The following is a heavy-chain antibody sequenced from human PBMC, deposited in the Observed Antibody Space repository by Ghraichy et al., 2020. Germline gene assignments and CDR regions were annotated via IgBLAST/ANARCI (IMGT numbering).Heavy chain of an antibody. J-gene: IGHJ4*02. CDR2: IYYSGST. V-gene: IGHV4-39*07. Sequence: SETLSLTCSVSGGSIGSSNFYWGWIRQPPGKGLEWIGHIYYSGSTYYNPSLKSRVTISADTSKNQFSLKLRSVTAADTAFYYCARVPGTTVDYWGQGTLVTVSS. CDR1: GGSIGSSNFY. D-gene: IGHD1-7*01. CDR3: ARVPGTTVDY.